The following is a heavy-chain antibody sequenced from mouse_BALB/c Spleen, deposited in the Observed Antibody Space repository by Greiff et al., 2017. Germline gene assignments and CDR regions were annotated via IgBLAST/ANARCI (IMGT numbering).Heavy chain of an antibody. CDR2: IYWDDDK. CDR1: GFSLSTSGMG. V-gene: IGHV8-12*01. Sequence: QVTLKESGPGILQPSQTLSLTCSFSGFSLSTSGMGVSWIRQPSGKGLEWLAHIYWDDDKRYNPSLKSRLTISKDTSRNQVFLKITSVDTADTATYYSARREGYGFAYWGQGTLVTVSA. D-gene: IGHD2-14*01. CDR3: ARREGYGFAY. J-gene: IGHJ3*01.